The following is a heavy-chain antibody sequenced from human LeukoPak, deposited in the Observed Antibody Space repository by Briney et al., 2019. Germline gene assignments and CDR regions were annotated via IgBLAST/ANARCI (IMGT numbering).Heavy chain of an antibody. CDR2: IRYDGSNK. Sequence: GGSLRLSCAASGFTFSSYGMHWVRQAPGKGLEWVAFIRYDGSNKYYADSVKGRFTISRDNSKNTLYLQMNSLRAEDTAVYYCAKAFYYYDSSGYYRLFDYWGQGTLVTVSS. CDR3: AKAFYYYDSSGYYRLFDY. CDR1: GFTFSSYG. V-gene: IGHV3-30*02. J-gene: IGHJ4*02. D-gene: IGHD3-22*01.